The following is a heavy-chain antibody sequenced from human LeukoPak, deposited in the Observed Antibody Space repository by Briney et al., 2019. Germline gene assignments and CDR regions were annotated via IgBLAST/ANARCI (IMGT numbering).Heavy chain of an antibody. CDR2: INYSGST. CDR3: ARVIHDDILGPSIYYFDY. Sequence: SETLSLTCAVYGGSFSGYYWSWIRQPPGKGLEWIGDINYSGSTNYNPSLKSRVTISVDTSKNQFSLKLSSVTAADTAVYYCARVIHDDILGPSIYYFDYGGQGTLVTASA. V-gene: IGHV4-34*01. CDR1: GGSFSGYY. J-gene: IGHJ4*02. D-gene: IGHD3-9*01.